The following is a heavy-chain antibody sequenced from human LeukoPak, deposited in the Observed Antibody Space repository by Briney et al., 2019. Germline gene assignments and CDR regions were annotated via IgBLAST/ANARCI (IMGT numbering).Heavy chain of an antibody. V-gene: IGHV4-34*01. D-gene: IGHD3-10*01. CDR2: INHRGIT. Sequence: PSETLSLTCAVYGGSFTDYYWSWIRQSPGKGLEYIGEINHRGITSYNPSLQSRVTMSIDTSKKQFSLKLRSVTAADTAIYYCVRGLWSDDSGNYWGQGALVTVSS. CDR3: VRGLWSDDSGNY. J-gene: IGHJ4*02. CDR1: GGSFTDYY.